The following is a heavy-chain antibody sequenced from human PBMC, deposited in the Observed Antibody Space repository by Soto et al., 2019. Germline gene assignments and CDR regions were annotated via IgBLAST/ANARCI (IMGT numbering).Heavy chain of an antibody. V-gene: IGHV2-5*02. D-gene: IGHD6-19*01. CDR2: IYWDDDK. Sequence: SGPTPVQPTQALTLTCTFSGFSLRPSGVGVGWIRQPPGKALEWLALIYWDDDKRYSPSLKSRLTITKDTSKNQVVLTMSDMDPVDTARYYCAHIPRSIAVAGRPYYYYMDVWGKGTTVTVSS. J-gene: IGHJ6*03. CDR1: GFSLRPSGVG. CDR3: AHIPRSIAVAGRPYYYYMDV.